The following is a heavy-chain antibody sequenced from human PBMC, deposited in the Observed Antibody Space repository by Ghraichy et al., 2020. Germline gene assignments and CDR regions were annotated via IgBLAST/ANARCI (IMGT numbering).Heavy chain of an antibody. V-gene: IGHV3-72*01. D-gene: IGHD3-10*01. CDR3: ALVLSGAFDI. Sequence: AGSLRLSCAASGFTFSDYYMDWVRQAPGKGLEWVGRTRNKADSYTTEYAASVKGRFTISRDDSKNSLYLQMNRLKTEDTAVYYCALVLSGAFDIWGQGTMVTVSS. J-gene: IGHJ3*02. CDR1: GFTFSDYY. CDR2: TRNKADSYTT.